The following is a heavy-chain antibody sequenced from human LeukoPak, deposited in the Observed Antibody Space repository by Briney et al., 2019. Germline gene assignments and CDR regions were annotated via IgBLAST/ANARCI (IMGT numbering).Heavy chain of an antibody. Sequence: GGSLRLSCAAAGFTFSTYGMHWVRQAPSKGLEWVAVISYDGSYKFYADSAKGRFTISRDNSKSTLYLQMNSLRAEDTAVYYCAKDRYSGLNTIDYWGQGTLVTVSS. J-gene: IGHJ4*02. CDR3: AKDRYSGLNTIDY. V-gene: IGHV3-30*18. CDR1: GFTFSTYG. CDR2: ISYDGSYK. D-gene: IGHD6-13*01.